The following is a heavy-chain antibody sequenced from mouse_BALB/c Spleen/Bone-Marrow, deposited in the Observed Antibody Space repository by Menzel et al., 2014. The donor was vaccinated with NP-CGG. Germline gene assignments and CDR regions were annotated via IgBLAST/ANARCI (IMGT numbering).Heavy chain of an antibody. D-gene: IGHD3-2*02. Sequence: VQLVESGPGLVAPSQSLSITCTVSGFSLTNYGVHWVRQPPGKGLEWPGVIWAGGSTNYNSALMSRLSISKDNSKSQVFLKMNSLQTDDTAMYYCARVTSSAVGAMDYWGQGTSVTVSS. CDR1: GFSLTNYG. CDR2: IWAGGST. V-gene: IGHV2-9*02. J-gene: IGHJ4*01. CDR3: ARVTSSAVGAMDY.